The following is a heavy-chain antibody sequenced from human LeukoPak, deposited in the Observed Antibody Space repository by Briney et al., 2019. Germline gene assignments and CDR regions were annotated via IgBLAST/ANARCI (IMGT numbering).Heavy chain of an antibody. J-gene: IGHJ2*01. CDR2: IYTSGST. D-gene: IGHD3-22*01. V-gene: IGHV4-4*07. CDR3: ARVGYYYDSSGFDWYFDL. Sequence: SETLSLTCTVSGGSISSYYWSWIRQPAGKGLEWIGRIYTSGSTNCNPSLKSRVTMSVDTSKNQFSLKLSSVTAADTAVYYCARVGYYYDSSGFDWYFDLWGRGTLVTVSS. CDR1: GGSISSYY.